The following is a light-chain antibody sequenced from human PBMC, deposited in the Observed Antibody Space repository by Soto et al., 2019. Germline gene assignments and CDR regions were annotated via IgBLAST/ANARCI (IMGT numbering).Light chain of an antibody. CDR2: DAS. CDR3: QHRSNWPS. Sequence: DIVLTQSPATPSLSPGERATLSFRSSQSVSSSLAWYQQKPGQAPRLLIYDASNKATGIPARFSGSGSGTDFTLTISSLEPEDFAVYYCQHRSNWPSFGGGTKVDI. CDR1: QSVSSS. V-gene: IGKV3-11*01. J-gene: IGKJ4*01.